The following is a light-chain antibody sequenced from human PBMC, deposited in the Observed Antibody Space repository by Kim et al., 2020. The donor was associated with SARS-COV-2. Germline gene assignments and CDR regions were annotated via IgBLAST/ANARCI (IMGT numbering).Light chain of an antibody. Sequence: SPGERATLSCRTSQDLRSYLSWYQQKPGRPPRLLIYGASIRATGIPARFSASGFTTDFTLTITSLEPEDFAVYYCQQRSNWPPITFGQGTRLEIK. CDR2: GAS. CDR1: QDLRSY. V-gene: IGKV3-11*01. J-gene: IGKJ5*01. CDR3: QQRSNWPPIT.